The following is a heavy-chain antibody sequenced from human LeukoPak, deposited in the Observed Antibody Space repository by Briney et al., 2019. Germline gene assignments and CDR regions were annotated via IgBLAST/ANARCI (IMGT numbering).Heavy chain of an antibody. Sequence: GGSLRLSCSASGFTYSSYATHWVRQAPGKGLEYVSAISSNGGSTYYADSVKGRFTISRDNSKNTLYLQMNSLRAEDTAVYYCVKGSGATNSGWFLFDYWGQGTLVTVSS. D-gene: IGHD6-19*01. J-gene: IGHJ4*02. V-gene: IGHV3-64D*06. CDR1: GFTYSSYA. CDR2: ISSNGGST. CDR3: VKGSGATNSGWFLFDY.